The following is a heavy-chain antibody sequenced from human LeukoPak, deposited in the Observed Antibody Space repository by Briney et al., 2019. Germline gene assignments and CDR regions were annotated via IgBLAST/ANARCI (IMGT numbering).Heavy chain of an antibody. CDR2: IDPSDSYS. V-gene: IGHV5-10-1*01. J-gene: IGHJ4*02. CDR3: ARLRYSGGYFFRYFDY. Sequence: GESLKISCKGSGYSFTNYGISWVRQMPRKGLEWMGRIDPSDSYSNYGPSFQGHVTISADRSISTAYLQWRSLKASDTAMYYCARLRYSGGYFFRYFDYWGQGTLVTVSS. CDR1: GYSFTNYG. D-gene: IGHD1-26*01.